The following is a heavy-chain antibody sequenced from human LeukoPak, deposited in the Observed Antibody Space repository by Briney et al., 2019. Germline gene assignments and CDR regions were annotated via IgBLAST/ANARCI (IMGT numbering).Heavy chain of an antibody. V-gene: IGHV1-3*01. Sequence: GASVKVSCKASGYTFTSYAMHWVRQAPGQRLEWMGWINVGNGNTKYSQKFQGRVTITRDTSASTAYMELSSLRSEDTAVYYCARGSGWQTDFDYWGQGTLVTVSS. CDR2: INVGNGNT. J-gene: IGHJ4*02. CDR1: GYTFTSYA. CDR3: ARGSGWQTDFDY. D-gene: IGHD6-19*01.